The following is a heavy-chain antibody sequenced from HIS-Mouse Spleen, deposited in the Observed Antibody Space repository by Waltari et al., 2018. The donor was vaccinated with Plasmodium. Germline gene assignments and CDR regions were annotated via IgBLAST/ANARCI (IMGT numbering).Heavy chain of an antibody. J-gene: IGHJ3*02. V-gene: IGHV3-53*01. Sequence: EVQLVESGGGLIQTGGSLRLSCAASGFTCGSNYMSWVRQAPGKGLEWVSVIYSGGSTYYADSAKGRFTISRDNSKNTLYLQMNSLRAEDTAVYYCARGMKSSSSAFDIWGQGTMVTVSS. D-gene: IGHD6-6*01. CDR3: ARGMKSSSSAFDI. CDR2: IYSGGST. CDR1: GFTCGSNY.